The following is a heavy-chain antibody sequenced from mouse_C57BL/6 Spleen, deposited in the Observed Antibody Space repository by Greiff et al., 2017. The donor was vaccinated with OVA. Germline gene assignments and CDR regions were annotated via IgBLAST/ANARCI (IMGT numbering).Heavy chain of an antibody. J-gene: IGHJ3*01. V-gene: IGHV5-9-1*02. CDR3: IRDYYGSSAY. CDR2: ISSGGDYI. D-gene: IGHD1-1*01. Sequence: EVQVVESGAGLVKPGGSLKLSCAASGFTFSSYAMSWVRQTPEKRLEWVAYISSGGDYIYYADTVKGRFTISRDNVRNTLHLQMSSLKSEDTGMYYCIRDYYGSSAYWGQGTLVTVSA. CDR1: GFTFSSYA.